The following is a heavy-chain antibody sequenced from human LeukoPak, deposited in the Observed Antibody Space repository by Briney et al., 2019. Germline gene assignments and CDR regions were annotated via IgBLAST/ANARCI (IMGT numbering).Heavy chain of an antibody. CDR1: GFTFSTCG. Sequence: GGSLRLSCTASGFTFSTCGMTWVRQAPGKGLEWVANIRQDGDTKYYVDSVKGRFTISRDNAMNSLYLQMNSLRAEDTAIYYCARSLPYGTTWYGRSDFWGQGTLVTVSS. CDR3: ARSLPYGTTWYGRSDF. D-gene: IGHD6-13*01. CDR2: IRQDGDTK. V-gene: IGHV3-7*03. J-gene: IGHJ4*02.